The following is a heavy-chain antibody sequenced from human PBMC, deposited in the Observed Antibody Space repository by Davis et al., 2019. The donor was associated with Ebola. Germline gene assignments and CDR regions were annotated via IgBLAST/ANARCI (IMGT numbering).Heavy chain of an antibody. J-gene: IGHJ4*02. D-gene: IGHD5-12*01. CDR1: GYTFTSYG. V-gene: IGHV1-18*04. Sequence: AASVKVSCKASGYTFTSYGISWVRQAPGQGLEWMGWISAYNGNTKYAQKLQGRVTMTTDTSTSTAYMELSSLRSEDTAVYYCATDNVDIVATPFDYWGQGTLVTVSS. CDR3: ATDNVDIVATPFDY. CDR2: ISAYNGNT.